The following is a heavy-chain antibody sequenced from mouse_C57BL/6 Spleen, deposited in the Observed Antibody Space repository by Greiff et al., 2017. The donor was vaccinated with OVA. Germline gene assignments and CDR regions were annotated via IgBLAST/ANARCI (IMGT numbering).Heavy chain of an antibody. D-gene: IGHD2-1*01. Sequence: EVKVVESGGGLVKPGGSLKLSCAASGFTFSDYGMHWVRQAPEKGLEWVAYISSGSSTIYYADTVKGRFTISRDNAKNTLFLQMTSLRSEDTAMYYCARAIYNYFDYWGQGTTLTVSS. CDR3: ARAIYNYFDY. J-gene: IGHJ2*01. V-gene: IGHV5-17*01. CDR1: GFTFSDYG. CDR2: ISSGSSTI.